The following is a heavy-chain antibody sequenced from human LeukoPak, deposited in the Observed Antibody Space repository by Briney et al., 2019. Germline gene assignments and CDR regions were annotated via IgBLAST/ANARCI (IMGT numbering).Heavy chain of an antibody. Sequence: GGSLRLSCAASGFTFSNYAMSWVRQAPGGGLEWVSAISGSGDTTIHADSVKGRFTTSRDNSKNTLSLQMSGLRVEDSAVYFCAKDTSAWWYHRAYMNVWGTGTTVTVSS. CDR1: GFTFSNYA. V-gene: IGHV3-23*01. J-gene: IGHJ6*03. CDR3: AKDTSAWWYHRAYMNV. CDR2: ISGSGDTT. D-gene: IGHD2-15*01.